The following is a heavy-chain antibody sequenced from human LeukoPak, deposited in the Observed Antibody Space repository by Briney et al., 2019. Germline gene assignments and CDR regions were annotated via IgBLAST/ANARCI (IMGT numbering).Heavy chain of an antibody. V-gene: IGHV3-11*04. CDR1: GFTFSDCY. Sequence: GGSLRLSCAASGFTFSDCYMSWIRQAPGKGLEWVSYISSSGSTTIHYTDSVKGRFTISRDNINNALYLQMNSLRDEDTAVYYCARERGNYFRYWGQGTLVTVSS. CDR2: ISSSGSTTI. CDR3: ARERGNYFRY. J-gene: IGHJ4*02.